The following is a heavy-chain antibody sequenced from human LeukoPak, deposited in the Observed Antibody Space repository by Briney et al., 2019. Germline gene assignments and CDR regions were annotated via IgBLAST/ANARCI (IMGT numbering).Heavy chain of an antibody. CDR2: ISSSSSSTI. Sequence: GGSLRLSCAASGFTFSSYSMNWVRQAPGKGLEWVSYISSSSSSTIYYADSVKGRFTISRDNAKNSLYLQMNSLRAEDTAVYYCARGKRPNGNWFDPWGQGTLVTVSS. J-gene: IGHJ5*02. CDR3: ARGKRPNGNWFDP. V-gene: IGHV3-48*01. CDR1: GFTFSSYS. D-gene: IGHD1-1*01.